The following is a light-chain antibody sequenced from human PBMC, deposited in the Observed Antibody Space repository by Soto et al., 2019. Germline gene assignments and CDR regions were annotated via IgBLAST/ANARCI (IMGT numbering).Light chain of an antibody. Sequence: EVVMTQSPATLSVSPGERATPSCRASQNVNANLAWYQQKPGQAPMLLIHGASTRATGIPARFSGSGFGTEFILTISSLQSEDFAVYYCQQYNTWLWTFGQGTKVEGK. CDR2: GAS. CDR1: QNVNAN. V-gene: IGKV3-15*01. J-gene: IGKJ1*01. CDR3: QQYNTWLWT.